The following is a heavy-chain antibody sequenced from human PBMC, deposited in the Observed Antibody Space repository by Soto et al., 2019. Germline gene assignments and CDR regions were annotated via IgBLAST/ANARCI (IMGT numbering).Heavy chain of an antibody. CDR2: IYYTGST. V-gene: IGHV4-39*01. CDR3: ARLDGYGGLLDY. J-gene: IGHJ4*02. CDR1: GGSISSTSHY. D-gene: IGHD2-21*01. Sequence: QLQLQESGPGLVRPSETLSLTCTVSGGSISSTSHYWGWVRQPPGKGLEGIGSIYYTGSTYFRPSLRSRVTISVDTSKNQFPLKLNSVTAADTAVYFCARLDGYGGLLDYWGQGTLVTVSS.